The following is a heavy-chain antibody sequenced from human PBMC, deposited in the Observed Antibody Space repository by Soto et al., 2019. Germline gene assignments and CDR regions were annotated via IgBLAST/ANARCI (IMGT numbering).Heavy chain of an antibody. D-gene: IGHD5-18*01. CDR1: GGSINSGGYC. J-gene: IGHJ4*02. CDR3: SRGILV. Sequence: QVQLQESGPGLVKPSQTLSLTCTVSGGSINSGGYCWSWIRQHPGKGLDWIGSISYGGSTSYNPSLKSRVTISVDTSKNQFSLKLTYVTAAETAVSYCSRGILVWGQGALITVSS. V-gene: IGHV4-31*03. CDR2: ISYGGST.